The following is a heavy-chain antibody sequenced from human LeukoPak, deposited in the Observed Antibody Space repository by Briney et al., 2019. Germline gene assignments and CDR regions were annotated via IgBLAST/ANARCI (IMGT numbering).Heavy chain of an antibody. CDR1: GFTFSSYG. CDR3: AKDIEYQLLVYYYYYYMDV. V-gene: IGHV3-30*02. J-gene: IGHJ6*03. Sequence: GRSLRLSCAASGFTFSSYGMHWVRQAPGKGLEWVAFIRYDGSNKYYADSVKGRFTISRDNSKNTLYLQMNSLRAEDTAVYYCAKDIEYQLLVYYYYYYMDVWGKGTTVTVSS. CDR2: IRYDGSNK. D-gene: IGHD2-2*01.